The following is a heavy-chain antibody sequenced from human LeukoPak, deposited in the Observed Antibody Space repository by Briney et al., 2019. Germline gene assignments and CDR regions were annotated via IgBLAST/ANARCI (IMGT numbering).Heavy chain of an antibody. D-gene: IGHD3-9*01. CDR3: AKPHYDILTGHEAWNDY. CDR1: GFTFSSYG. CDR2: IRYDGSNK. Sequence: PGGSLRLSCAASGFTFSSYGMHWVRQAPGKGLEWVAFIRYDGSNKYYADSVKGRSTISRDNSKNTLYLQMNSLRAEDTAVYYCAKPHYDILTGHEAWNDYWGQGTLVTVSS. V-gene: IGHV3-30*02. J-gene: IGHJ4*02.